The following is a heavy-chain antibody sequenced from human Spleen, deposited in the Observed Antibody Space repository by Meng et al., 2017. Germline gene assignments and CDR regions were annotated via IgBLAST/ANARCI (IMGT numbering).Heavy chain of an antibody. V-gene: IGHV4-4*02. CDR3: TKNDFYCLGY. CDR1: GASISSDNW. D-gene: IGHD2-21*01. CDR2: IYHSGST. Sequence: QVQLQESGPGLVKPSGTLSLTCAVSGASISSDNWWSWVRQPPGKGLEWIGEIYHSGSTNYNPSLKSRITISVDKPKNQFSLTLSSVTAADTAVYYCTKNDFYCLGYWGQGTLVTVFS. J-gene: IGHJ4*02.